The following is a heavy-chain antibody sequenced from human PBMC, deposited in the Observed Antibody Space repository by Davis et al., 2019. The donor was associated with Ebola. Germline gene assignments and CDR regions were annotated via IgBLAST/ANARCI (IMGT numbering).Heavy chain of an antibody. V-gene: IGHV4-59*01. D-gene: IGHD6-13*01. CDR3: ARSQQQLPWYFDY. Sequence: MPSETLSPTCTVPGGSISSYYWSWIRQPPGKGLEWIGYIYYSGSTNYNPSLKSRVTISVDTSKNQFSLKLSSVTAADTAVYYCARSQQQLPWYFDYWGQGTLVTVSS. CDR1: GGSISSYY. CDR2: IYYSGST. J-gene: IGHJ4*02.